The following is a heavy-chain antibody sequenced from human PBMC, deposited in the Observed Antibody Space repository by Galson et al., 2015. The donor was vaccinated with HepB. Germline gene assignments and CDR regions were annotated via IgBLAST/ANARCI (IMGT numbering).Heavy chain of an antibody. J-gene: IGHJ4*02. V-gene: IGHV1-24*01. Sequence: SVKVSCKVSGYSLTELSVHWVRQAPGKGPEWVGGFDPEEGATIYEQKFQGRVTITEDTSTDTAYMRLNTLSLEGSGIYYCATGPPSLWFGEEGADIGRLNYWGPGTLITVSS. D-gene: IGHD3-10*01. CDR3: ATGPPSLWFGEEGADIGRLNY. CDR1: GYSLTELS. CDR2: FDPEEGAT.